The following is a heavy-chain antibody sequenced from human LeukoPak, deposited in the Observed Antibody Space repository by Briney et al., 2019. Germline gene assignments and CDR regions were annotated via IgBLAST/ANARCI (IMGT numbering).Heavy chain of an antibody. J-gene: IGHJ4*02. CDR2: IKQDGSEK. CDR1: GFTFSSYG. Sequence: GGSLRLSCAASGFTFSSYGMHWVRQAPGKGLEWVANIKQDGSEKYYVDSVKGRFTISRDNAKNSLYLQMNSLRAEDTAVYYCARDPAGYIFDYWGQGTLVTVSS. D-gene: IGHD5-24*01. V-gene: IGHV3-7*01. CDR3: ARDPAGYIFDY.